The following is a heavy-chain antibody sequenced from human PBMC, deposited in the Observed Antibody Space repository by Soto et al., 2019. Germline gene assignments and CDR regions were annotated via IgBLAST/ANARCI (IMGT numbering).Heavy chain of an antibody. CDR1: GGSISSSSYY. Sequence: SETLSLTCTVSGGSISSSSYYWGWIRQPPGKGLEWIGSVFYSGSTYYNPSLKSRVTISVDTSKNQFSLKLSSVTAADTAVYYCACIFSGGYGYGFYYYGMAVWGQGTTVTVSS. V-gene: IGHV4-39*01. D-gene: IGHD5-18*01. J-gene: IGHJ6*02. CDR2: VFYSGST. CDR3: ACIFSGGYGYGFYYYGMAV.